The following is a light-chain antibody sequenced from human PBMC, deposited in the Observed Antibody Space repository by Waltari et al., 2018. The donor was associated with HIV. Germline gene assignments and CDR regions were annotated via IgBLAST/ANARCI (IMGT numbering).Light chain of an antibody. CDR2: DAS. J-gene: IGKJ1*01. V-gene: IGKV3-15*01. CDR1: QNVSSN. CDR3: QQYNSWPRT. Sequence: EIVMTQSPATLSVSPGERGTLSCRASQNVSSNLAWYQHKPGQPPRLLIYDASKRATGIPGSFSGSGSGTDFTLTISSLQSEDFAVYYCQQYNSWPRTFGQGTKVEIK.